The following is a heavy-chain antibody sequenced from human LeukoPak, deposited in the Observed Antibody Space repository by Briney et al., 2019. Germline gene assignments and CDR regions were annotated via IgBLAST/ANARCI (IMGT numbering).Heavy chain of an antibody. D-gene: IGHD3-22*01. CDR3: AREYYDSNKAPAFDI. J-gene: IGHJ3*02. CDR2: IYTSGTT. CDR1: GGAISSGSYY. V-gene: IGHV4-61*02. Sequence: SETLSLTCTVSGGAISSGSYYWSWVRQSAGKGLEWIGRIYTSGTTNSNPSLKSRVTISVDTSKNHFSLKLSSVTAADTAVYYCAREYYDSNKAPAFDIWGQGTMVTVSS.